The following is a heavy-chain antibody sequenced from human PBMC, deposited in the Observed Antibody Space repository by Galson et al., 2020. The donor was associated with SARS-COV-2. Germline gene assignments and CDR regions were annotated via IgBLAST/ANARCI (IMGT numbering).Heavy chain of an antibody. CDR1: GGSISSGYYY. J-gene: IGHJ4*02. CDR3: AYGLVAGTAY. CDR2: IYTSGST. Sequence: SETLSLTCTVSGGSISSGYYYWSWIRQPAGKGLEWIGRIYTSGSTNYNPSLQSRVTISMDTSKNQFSLDLTSVTAADTAVYFCAYGLVAGTAYWGQGILVTVSS. V-gene: IGHV4-61*02. D-gene: IGHD6-19*01.